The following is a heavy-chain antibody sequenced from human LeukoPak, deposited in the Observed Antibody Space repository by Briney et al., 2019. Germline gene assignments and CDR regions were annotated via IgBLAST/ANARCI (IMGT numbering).Heavy chain of an antibody. J-gene: IGHJ4*02. CDR1: GGTFSSYA. V-gene: IGHV1-69*04. Sequence: SVKVSCKASGGTFSSYAISWVRQAPGQGLEWMGRIIPILGIANYAQKFQGRVTITADKSTSTAYMELSSLRSEDTAVYYCARAGFAFDFLDGLPKDLCFRGQGTLVTVSS. D-gene: IGHD3-9*01. CDR2: IIPILGIA. CDR3: ARAGFAFDFLDGLPKDLCF.